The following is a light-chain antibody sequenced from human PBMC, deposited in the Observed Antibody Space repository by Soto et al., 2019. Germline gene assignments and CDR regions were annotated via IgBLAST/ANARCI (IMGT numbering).Light chain of an antibody. V-gene: IGKV3-11*01. CDR1: QSVSSY. CDR2: DAS. CDR3: QQRSNWPPWT. Sequence: EIVLTQSPATLSLSPGERATLSCRASQSVSSYLAWYQQKPGQAPRLLIYDASTRATGIPARFSGSGSGTDFTLTISSLEPADFAVYYCQQRSNWPPWTFGQGTKVEIK. J-gene: IGKJ1*01.